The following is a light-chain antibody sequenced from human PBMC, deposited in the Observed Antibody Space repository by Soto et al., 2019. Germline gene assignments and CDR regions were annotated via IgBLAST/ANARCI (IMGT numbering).Light chain of an antibody. CDR2: GAS. J-gene: IGKJ5*01. Sequence: DILLTHSPVTLSLSPVERATRCCGSRQSVSSSYLAWYQQKPGQAPRLLIYGASSRATGIPDRFSGSGSGTDFTLTISSLEPEDFAVYYCQQRSNWGITFGQGTRLEIK. CDR1: QSVSSSY. CDR3: QQRSNWGIT. V-gene: IGKV3D-20*02.